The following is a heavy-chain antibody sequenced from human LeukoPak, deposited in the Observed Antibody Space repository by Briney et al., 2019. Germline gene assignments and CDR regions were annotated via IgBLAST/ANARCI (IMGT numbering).Heavy chain of an antibody. CDR3: ARVKGDPGAFDI. CDR2: IIPIFGTA. V-gene: IGHV1-69*13. J-gene: IGHJ3*02. CDR1: GYTFTGYY. Sequence: SVKVSCKASGYTFTGYYMHWVRQAPGQGLEWMGGIIPIFGTANYAQKFQGRVTITADESTSTAYMELSSLRSEDTAVYYCARVKGDPGAFDIWGQGTMVTASS.